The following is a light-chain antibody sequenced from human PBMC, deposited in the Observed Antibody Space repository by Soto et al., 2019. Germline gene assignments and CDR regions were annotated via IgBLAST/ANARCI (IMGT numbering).Light chain of an antibody. V-gene: IGLV2-23*02. J-gene: IGLJ3*02. CDR3: CSYAGSSTPGV. CDR2: EVS. Sequence: ALTQPASVSGSPGQSITISCTGTSSDVGSYNLVSWYQQHPGKAPKLMIYEVSKRPSGVSNRFSGSKSGNTASLTISGLQAEDEADYYCCSYAGSSTPGVFGGGTKLTVL. CDR1: SSDVGSYNL.